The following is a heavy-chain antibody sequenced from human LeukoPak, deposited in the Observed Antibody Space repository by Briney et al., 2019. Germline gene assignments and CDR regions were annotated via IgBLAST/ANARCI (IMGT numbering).Heavy chain of an antibody. V-gene: IGHV3-23*01. Sequence: GGSLRLSCAASGFTFSSYGMSWVRQAPGKGLEWVSAISGSGDSTYYADSVKGRFTISRDNSKNTLYLVMNSLRVDDTAVYYCAKAVDLATISVDIWGQGTMVTVSS. CDR3: AKAVDLATISVDI. CDR2: ISGSGDST. D-gene: IGHD5-24*01. J-gene: IGHJ3*02. CDR1: GFTFSSYG.